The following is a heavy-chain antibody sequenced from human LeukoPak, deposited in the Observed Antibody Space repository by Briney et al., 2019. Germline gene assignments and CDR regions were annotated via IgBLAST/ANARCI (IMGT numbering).Heavy chain of an antibody. V-gene: IGHV3-48*04. D-gene: IGHD2-15*01. J-gene: IGHJ4*02. CDR1: GFTFTNYN. CDR2: FSTTSDTI. CDR3: AKAIWVAATSSWFSFDS. Sequence: GGSLRLSCAASGFTFTNYNMNWVRQAPGKGLEWISYFSTTSDTIYYADSVKGRFTISRDNAKNLLYLQMNSLRAEDTAVYYCAKAIWVAATSSWFSFDSWGQGTLVTVSS.